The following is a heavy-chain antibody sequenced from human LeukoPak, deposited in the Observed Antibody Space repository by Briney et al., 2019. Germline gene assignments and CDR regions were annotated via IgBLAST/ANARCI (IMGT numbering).Heavy chain of an antibody. CDR3: ATLTTVVTAYYFDH. V-gene: IGHV4-4*09. D-gene: IGHD4-23*01. CDR2: IYHSGST. J-gene: IGHJ4*02. Sequence: SETLSLTCTVSGGSISSYYWSWIRQPPGKGLEWIGYIYHSGSTDYYPSLKSRVTISVDTSKSQFSLKLTSVTAADTAVYYCATLTTVVTAYYFDHWGQGTLVTVSS. CDR1: GGSISSYY.